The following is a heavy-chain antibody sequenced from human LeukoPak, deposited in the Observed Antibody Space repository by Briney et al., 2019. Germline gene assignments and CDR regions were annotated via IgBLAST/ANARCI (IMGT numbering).Heavy chain of an antibody. D-gene: IGHD4-23*01. CDR1: GFTFSSYW. Sequence: GGSLRLSCAASGFTFSSYWMSWVRQAPGKGLEWVSAISGSGGSTYYAGSAKGRFTISRDNSKNTLYLQMNSLRAEDTAVYYCAKLADYGGTYYYYYYYMDVWGKGTTVTVSS. CDR3: AKLADYGGTYYYYYYYMDV. J-gene: IGHJ6*03. V-gene: IGHV3-23*01. CDR2: ISGSGGST.